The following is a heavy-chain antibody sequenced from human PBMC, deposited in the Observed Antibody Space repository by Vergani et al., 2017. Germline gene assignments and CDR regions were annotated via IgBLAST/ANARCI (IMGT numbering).Heavy chain of an antibody. CDR2: INHSGST. CDR1: GGSFSGYY. J-gene: IGHJ6*03. V-gene: IGHV4-34*01. CDR3: ARVAGGLAYCSRTSSYISYYYEYYMDA. Sequence: QVQLQQWGAGLLKPSETLSLTCAVYGGSFSGYYWSWLRQPPGKGLEWIGEINHSGSTNYNPSLKSRVTISVDTSKNQFSLKLSSVTAADTAVYYCARVAGGLAYCSRTSSYISYYYEYYMDAWGKGTTVTVSS. D-gene: IGHD2-2*02.